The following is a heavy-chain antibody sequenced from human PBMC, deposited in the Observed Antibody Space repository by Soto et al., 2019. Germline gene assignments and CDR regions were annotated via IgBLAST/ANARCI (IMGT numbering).Heavy chain of an antibody. J-gene: IGHJ4*02. CDR1: GYTFTAYY. CDR2: INPNSGGT. Sequence: GASREGLCKASGYTFTAYYMHWVRQAPGQGLEWMRWINPNSGGTNYAQKFQGRVTMTRDTSISTAYMELSRLRSDDTAVYYCARVHYDSVPADYWGQGTQVTVSS. D-gene: IGHD3-22*01. CDR3: ARVHYDSVPADY. V-gene: IGHV1-2*02.